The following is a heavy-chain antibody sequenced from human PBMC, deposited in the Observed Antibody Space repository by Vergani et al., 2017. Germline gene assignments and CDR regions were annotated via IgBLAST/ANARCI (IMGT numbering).Heavy chain of an antibody. V-gene: IGHV1-46*04. CDR2: INPSGGST. D-gene: IGHD3-10*01. Sequence: QVQLVQSGAEVKKPGASVKVSCKASGYTFTSYYMHWVRQAPGQGLEWMGIINPSGGSTNYADSVKGRFTISRDNAKNSRYLQMNSLRAEDTAVYYCARLTMVRGVNPAPNFDYWGQGTLVTVSS. J-gene: IGHJ4*02. CDR1: GYTFTSYY. CDR3: ARLTMVRGVNPAPNFDY.